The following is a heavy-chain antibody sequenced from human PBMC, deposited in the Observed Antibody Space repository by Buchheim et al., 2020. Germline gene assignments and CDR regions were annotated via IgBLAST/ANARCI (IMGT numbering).Heavy chain of an antibody. J-gene: IGHJ4*02. CDR1: GFTFSSYE. V-gene: IGHV3-48*03. CDR3: AGDRYCSAGSCYSGALDF. D-gene: IGHD2-15*01. Sequence: EVQLVESGGGLVQPGGSLRLSCAASGFTFSSYEMNWVRQAPGKGLEWVSYISSSGSTIYYADSVKGRFTISRDNAKNSLYLQMNSLRAEDTAVYYCAGDRYCSAGSCYSGALDFWGQGTL. CDR2: ISSSGSTI.